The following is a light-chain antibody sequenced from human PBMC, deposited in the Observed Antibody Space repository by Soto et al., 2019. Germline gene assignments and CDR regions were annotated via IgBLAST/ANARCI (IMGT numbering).Light chain of an antibody. J-gene: IGKJ2*01. V-gene: IGKV3-15*01. CDR3: QQYNKWST. CDR2: GAS. CDR1: QSVSSN. Sequence: EIVMTQSPATLSVSPGDRATLSCKASQSVSSNLDWYQQKPGQAPRLLIYGASTRATGIPARFSGSGSGTEFTPTISSLQSEDFAVYYCQQYNKWSTFGQGAKLEIK.